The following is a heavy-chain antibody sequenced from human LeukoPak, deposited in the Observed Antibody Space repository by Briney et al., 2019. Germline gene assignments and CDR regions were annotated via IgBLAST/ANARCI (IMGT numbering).Heavy chain of an antibody. D-gene: IGHD6-19*01. CDR3: ARGITGYDSGWYGRGDTFDY. Sequence: ASVKVSCKASGYRFTTYGISWVRQAPGQGLEWMGWIGTYNGNTNYAQKFQGRVTMTTDTSTSTVYMELRSLRSDDTAVYCCARGITGYDSGWYGRGDTFDYWGQGTLVTVSS. CDR1: GYRFTTYG. V-gene: IGHV1-18*01. CDR2: IGTYNGNT. J-gene: IGHJ4*02.